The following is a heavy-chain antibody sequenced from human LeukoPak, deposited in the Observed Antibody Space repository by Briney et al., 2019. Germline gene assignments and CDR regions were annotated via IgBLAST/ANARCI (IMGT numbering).Heavy chain of an antibody. CDR1: GFTFSSYS. J-gene: IGHJ6*02. V-gene: IGHV3-21*01. CDR3: ARDLHGVAALYYYYGMDV. Sequence: GGSLRLSCAASGFTFSSYSMNWVRQAPGKGLGWVSSISSSSSYIYYADSVKGRFTISRDNAKNSLYLQMNSLRAEDTAVYYCARDLHGVAALYYYYGMDVWGQGTTVTVSS. CDR2: ISSSSSYI. D-gene: IGHD2-15*01.